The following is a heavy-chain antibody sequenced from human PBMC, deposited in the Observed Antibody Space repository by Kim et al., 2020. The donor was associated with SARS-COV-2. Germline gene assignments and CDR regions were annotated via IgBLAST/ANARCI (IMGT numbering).Heavy chain of an antibody. V-gene: IGHV3-23*01. Sequence: GGSLRLSCVTSGFTFSSHVMNWVRQAPGKGLEWVSSIGLTGKTYYADSVSGGFTISRDNSKNTLDLQMNSLRAEDTAIYYCTRRNCNNRICYYFDYWGQGTLVTASS. J-gene: IGHJ4*02. CDR2: IGLTGKT. CDR1: GFTFSSHV. CDR3: TRRNCNNRICYYFDY. D-gene: IGHD2-8*01.